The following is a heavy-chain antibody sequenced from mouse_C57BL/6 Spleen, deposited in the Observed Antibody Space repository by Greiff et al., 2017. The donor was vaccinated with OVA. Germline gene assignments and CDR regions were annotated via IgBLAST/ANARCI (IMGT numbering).Heavy chain of an antibody. Sequence: VQRVESGPGLVAPSQSLSITCTVSGFSLTSYGVHWVRQPPGKGLEWLVVIWSDGSTTYNSALKSRLSISKDDSKSQIFLKMNRLQTDDTAMYDCARHYYGSSYWYFDVWGTGTTVTVSS. CDR3: ARHYYGSSYWYFDV. J-gene: IGHJ1*03. D-gene: IGHD1-1*01. CDR2: IWSDGST. V-gene: IGHV2-6-1*01. CDR1: GFSLTSYG.